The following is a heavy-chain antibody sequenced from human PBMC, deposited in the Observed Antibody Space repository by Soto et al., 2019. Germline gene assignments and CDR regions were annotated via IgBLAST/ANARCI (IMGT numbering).Heavy chain of an antibody. Sequence: QLQLQESGPGLVKPSETLSLTCTASGDTISSSDYYWGWIRQPPGRGLEWVGNIFYSGTTYYNPSLTLRVITFVDTFSNHVSLKLCSVTAADTAVYYCARRTDYGDYSDAFDVCGHGSMGAVSS. V-gene: IGHV4-39*01. D-gene: IGHD4-17*01. CDR1: GDTISSSDYY. J-gene: IGHJ3*01. CDR3: ARRTDYGDYSDAFDV. CDR2: IFYSGTT.